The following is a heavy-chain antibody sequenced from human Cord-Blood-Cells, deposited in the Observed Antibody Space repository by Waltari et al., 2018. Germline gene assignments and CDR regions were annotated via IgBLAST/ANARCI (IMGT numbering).Heavy chain of an antibody. CDR2: FDPEDGET. V-gene: IGHV1-24*01. CDR3: ATDFSGSAGDFDY. D-gene: IGHD7-27*01. CDR1: GYTLTEFS. Sequence: QVQLVQSGAEVKKPGASVKVSCTVSGYTLTEFSMPLVRQAPGKGLEWMGGFDPEDGETIYAQKFQGRVTMTEDTSTDTAYMELSSLRSEDTAVYYCATDFSGSAGDFDYWGQGTLVTVSS. J-gene: IGHJ4*02.